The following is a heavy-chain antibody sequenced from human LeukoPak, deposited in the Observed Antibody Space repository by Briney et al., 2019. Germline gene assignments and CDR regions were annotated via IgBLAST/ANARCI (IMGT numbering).Heavy chain of an antibody. CDR2: IWSDGSNK. V-gene: IGHV3-33*01. J-gene: IGHJ4*02. Sequence: GRSLRLSCAASGFTFSSFGMHWVRQAPGKGLEWVAVIWSDGSNKYYADSVKGRFTISRDNAKNSLYLQMNSLRADDTAVYYCAREEEWYASGTYYKGFDSWGQGTLVTVSS. D-gene: IGHD3-10*01. CDR1: GFTFSSFG. CDR3: AREEEWYASGTYYKGFDS.